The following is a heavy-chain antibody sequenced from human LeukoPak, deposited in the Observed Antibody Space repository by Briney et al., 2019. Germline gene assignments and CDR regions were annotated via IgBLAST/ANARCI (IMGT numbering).Heavy chain of an antibody. CDR3: ARRSVSYFDL. V-gene: IGHV1-2*02. J-gene: IGHJ2*01. CDR2: ITPNSGGT. Sequence: ASVKVSCKASGYTFTGYYMHWVRQAPGQGLEWMGWITPNSGGTNYAQKFQGRVTMTRDTSTSTVYMELSSLRSEDMAVYYCARRSVSYFDLWGRGTLVTVSA. D-gene: IGHD1-26*01. CDR1: GYTFTGYY.